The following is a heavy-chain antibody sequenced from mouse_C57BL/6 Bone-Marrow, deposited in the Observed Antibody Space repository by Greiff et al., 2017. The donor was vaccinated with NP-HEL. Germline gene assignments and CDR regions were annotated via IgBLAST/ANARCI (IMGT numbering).Heavy chain of an antibody. J-gene: IGHJ2*01. V-gene: IGHV8-12*01. Sequence: QVTLKECGPGILQSSQTLSLTCSFSGFSLSTSGMGVSWIRQPSGKGLEWLAHIYWDDDKRYNPSLKSRLTISKDTSRNQVFLKITSVDTADTATYYCARRRGNYVGADFDYWGQGTTLTVSS. CDR3: ARRRGNYVGADFDY. CDR2: IYWDDDK. D-gene: IGHD2-1*01. CDR1: GFSLSTSGMG.